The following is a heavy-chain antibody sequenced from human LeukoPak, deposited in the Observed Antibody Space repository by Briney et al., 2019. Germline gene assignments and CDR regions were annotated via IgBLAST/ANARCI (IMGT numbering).Heavy chain of an antibody. D-gene: IGHD1-1*01. CDR1: GFTFSGSA. J-gene: IGHJ4*02. Sequence: GGSLRLSCSASGFTFSGSAIHWVRQAPGKGLEYVSGISSNGGSTYDADSVKGRFTISGDNSKNTVYLQMSSLRPEDTALYYCVKRTGLYFDYWGQGTLVTVSS. CDR2: ISSNGGST. CDR3: VKRTGLYFDY. V-gene: IGHV3-64D*09.